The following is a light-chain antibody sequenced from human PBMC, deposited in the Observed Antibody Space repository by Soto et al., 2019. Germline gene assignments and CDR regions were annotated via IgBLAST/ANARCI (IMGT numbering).Light chain of an antibody. J-gene: IGKJ1*01. CDR1: QTVGSTY. V-gene: IGKV3D-20*01. Sequence: EIVLTQTPATLSLSPGERATLSCGASQTVGSTYLAWYQPKPGLAPRILIYDASSRATGIPDRFSGSGSGTDFTLTISRLEPEDFAVYYCQHYGSSPWTFGQGTKVKIK. CDR3: QHYGSSPWT. CDR2: DAS.